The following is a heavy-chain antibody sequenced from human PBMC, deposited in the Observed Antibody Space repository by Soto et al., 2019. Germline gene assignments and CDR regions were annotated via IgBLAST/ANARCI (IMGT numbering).Heavy chain of an antibody. V-gene: IGHV3-33*01. CDR3: ARDGWEDCISTSCYEIDY. CDR2: IWYDGSNK. Sequence: QVQLVESGGGVVQPGRSLRLSCAASGFTFSSYGMHWVRQAPGKGLEWVAVIWYDGSNKYYADSVKGRFTISRDNSKNTLYLQMNSLRAEDTAVYYCARDGWEDCISTSCYEIDYWGQGTLVTVS. J-gene: IGHJ4*02. D-gene: IGHD2-2*01. CDR1: GFTFSSYG.